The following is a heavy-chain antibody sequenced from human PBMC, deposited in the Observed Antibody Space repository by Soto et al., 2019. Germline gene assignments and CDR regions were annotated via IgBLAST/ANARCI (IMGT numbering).Heavy chain of an antibody. V-gene: IGHV3-48*02. CDR1: GFTFSSYS. J-gene: IGHJ6*02. Sequence: EVQLVESGGGLVQPGGSLRLSCAASGFTFSSYSMNWVRQAPGKGLEWVSYISSSSSTIYYADSVKGRFTISRDNAKKSLYLHMNGRRDEDPAVYYCAREGMGARTSGADYDYDGMDVWGQGTTVTVSS. D-gene: IGHD1-26*01. CDR2: ISSSSSTI. CDR3: AREGMGARTSGADYDYDGMDV.